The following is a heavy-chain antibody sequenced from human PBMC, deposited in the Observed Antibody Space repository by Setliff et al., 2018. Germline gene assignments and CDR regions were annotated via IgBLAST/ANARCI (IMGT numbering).Heavy chain of an antibody. CDR1: GDSISGTYY. CDR3: AKGGTYRYFDF. D-gene: IGHD1-1*01. V-gene: IGHV4-59*01. J-gene: IGHJ4*02. CDR2: VYHSGTA. Sequence: SQTLSLTCTVSGDSISGTYYWSWIRQPPGKGLQFIGYVYHSGTAKYDPSLESRAIMSVDASKNEISLKLKSVTAADTAVYYCAKGGTYRYFDFWGQGALVTVSS.